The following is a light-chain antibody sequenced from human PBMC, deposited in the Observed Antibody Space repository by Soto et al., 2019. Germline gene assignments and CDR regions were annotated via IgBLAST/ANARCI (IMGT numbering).Light chain of an antibody. CDR1: SSEVGGYNY. V-gene: IGLV2-14*01. CDR3: CSYTTSNTRQIV. Sequence: QSVLTQPASVSGSPGQSITFSCTRTSSEVGGYNYVSWYQQHPGKAPKFMIYDVSNRPSGVSNRFSGSKSGNTASLTISGLQAEDEADYYCCSYTTSNTRQIVFGTGTKVTVL. J-gene: IGLJ1*01. CDR2: DVS.